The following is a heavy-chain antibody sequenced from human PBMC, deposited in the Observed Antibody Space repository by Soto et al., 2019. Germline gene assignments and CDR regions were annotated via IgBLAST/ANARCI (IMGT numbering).Heavy chain of an antibody. CDR2: IKQDGSEK. D-gene: IGHD6-6*01. V-gene: IGHV3-7*01. Sequence: HPGGSLRLSCAASGFTFSSYWMSWARQAPGKGLEWVANIKQDGSEKYYVDSVKGRFTISRDNAKNSLYLQMNSLRAEDTDVYYCARSIAARLNWFDPWGQGTLVTVSS. CDR1: GFTFSSYW. CDR3: ARSIAARLNWFDP. J-gene: IGHJ5*02.